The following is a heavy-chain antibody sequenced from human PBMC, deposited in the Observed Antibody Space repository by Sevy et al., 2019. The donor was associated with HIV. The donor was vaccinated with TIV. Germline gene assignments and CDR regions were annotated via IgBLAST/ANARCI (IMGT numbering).Heavy chain of an antibody. J-gene: IGHJ6*02. Sequence: GESLKISCKASGYSFTTSWIGWVRQMPGKGLEWMGIIFPADSDTRYSPSCQGQVTISADNAISTAYLQWSSLKASDTAMYYGARARGIPHYYYGMDVWGQGTTVTVSS. CDR3: ARARGIPHYYYGMDV. CDR2: IFPADSDT. CDR1: GYSFTTSW. V-gene: IGHV5-51*01. D-gene: IGHD1-26*01.